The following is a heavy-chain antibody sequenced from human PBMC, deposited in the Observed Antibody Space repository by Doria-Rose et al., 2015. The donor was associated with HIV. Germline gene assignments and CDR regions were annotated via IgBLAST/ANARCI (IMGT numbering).Heavy chain of an antibody. J-gene: IGHJ4*02. V-gene: IGHV2-26*01. CDR1: GVSLSSPGMG. CDR3: ARIKSSRWYHKYYFDF. D-gene: IGHD6-13*01. Sequence: QVTLKESGPVLVKPTETLTLTCTVSGVSLSSPGMGVSWIRQPPGKALEWLANIFSDDERSYITSRKSRLTISRGTSNSQVVLTMTDMDPVDTATYYCARIKSSRWYHKYYFDFWGQGTLVIVSA. CDR2: IFSDDER.